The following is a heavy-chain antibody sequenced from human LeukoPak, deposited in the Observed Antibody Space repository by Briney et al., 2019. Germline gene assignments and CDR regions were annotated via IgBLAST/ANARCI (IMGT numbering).Heavy chain of an antibody. CDR1: GFTFSSYW. CDR2: IKQDGSEK. J-gene: IGHJ6*03. CDR3: ARDFWSGTNYYYYYYMDV. V-gene: IGHV3-7*01. D-gene: IGHD3-3*01. Sequence: GGSLRLSCAASGFTFSSYWMSWVRQAPGKGLEWVANIKQDGSEKYYVDSVKGRFTISRDNAKNSLYLQMNSLRAEDTAEYYCARDFWSGTNYYYYYYMDVWGKGTTVTVSS.